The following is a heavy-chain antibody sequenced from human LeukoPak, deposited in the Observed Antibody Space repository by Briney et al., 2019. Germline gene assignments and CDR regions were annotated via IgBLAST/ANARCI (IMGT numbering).Heavy chain of an antibody. J-gene: IGHJ4*02. CDR2: IWYDGSNT. CDR1: GFTFSSYG. V-gene: IGHV3-33*01. Sequence: RRSLRLSCAASGFTFSSYGMHWVRQAPGKGLEWVAMIWYDGSNTYYADSVKGRFTISRDNSKNTLFLQMDSLRAEDTAVYYCARDRSTTHFDYWGQGTLVTVSS. D-gene: IGHD5/OR15-5a*01. CDR3: ARDRSTTHFDY.